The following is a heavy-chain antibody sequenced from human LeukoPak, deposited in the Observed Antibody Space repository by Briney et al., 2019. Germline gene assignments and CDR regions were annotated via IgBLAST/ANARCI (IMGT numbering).Heavy chain of an antibody. CDR3: AVSSGYYNY. D-gene: IGHD3-22*01. J-gene: IGHJ4*02. Sequence: PGGSLRLSCAASGFTFSNAWMSWVRQAPGKGLEWVANIKQDGSEKYYVDSVKGRFTISRDNAKNSLYLQMNSLRAEDTAVYYCAVSSGYYNYWGQGTLVTVSS. CDR2: IKQDGSEK. V-gene: IGHV3-7*01. CDR1: GFTFSNAW.